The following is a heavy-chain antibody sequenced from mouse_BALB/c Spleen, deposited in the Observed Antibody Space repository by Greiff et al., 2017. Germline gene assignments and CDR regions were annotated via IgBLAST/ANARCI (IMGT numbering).Heavy chain of an antibody. D-gene: IGHD4-1*01. CDR2: IDPENGDT. J-gene: IGHJ4*01. CDR1: GFNIKDYY. V-gene: IGHV14-4*02. CDR3: NSLGRSAMDY. Sequence: VQLKQSGAELVRSGASVKLSCTASGFNIKDYYMHWVKQRPEQGLEWIGWIDPENGDTEYAPKFQGKATMTADTSSNTAYLQLSSLTSEDTAVYYCNSLGRSAMDYWGQGTSVTVSS.